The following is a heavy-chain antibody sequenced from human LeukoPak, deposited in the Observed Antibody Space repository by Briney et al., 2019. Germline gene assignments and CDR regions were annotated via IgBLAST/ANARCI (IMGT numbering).Heavy chain of an antibody. CDR3: ASILDRANWFDP. Sequence: ASVKVSCRAPGYTFTSYGISWVRQAPGQGLEWMGWISAYNGNTNYAQKLQGRVTMTTDTSTSTAYMELRSLRSDDTAVYYCASILDRANWFDPWGQGTLVTVSS. V-gene: IGHV1-18*01. J-gene: IGHJ5*02. CDR1: GYTFTSYG. CDR2: ISAYNGNT.